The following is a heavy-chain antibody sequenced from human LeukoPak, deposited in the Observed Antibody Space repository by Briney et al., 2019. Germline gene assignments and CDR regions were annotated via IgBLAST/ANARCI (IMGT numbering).Heavy chain of an antibody. J-gene: IGHJ3*02. Sequence: SQTLSLTCTVSGGSISSGGYYWSWIRQHPGKGLEWIGYIYYSGSTYYNPSLKSRVTISVDTSKNQFSLKLSSVTAADTAVYYCASILQEPVVTRAFDIWGQGTMVTVSS. CDR1: GGSISSGGYY. CDR3: ASILQEPVVTRAFDI. D-gene: IGHD4-23*01. CDR2: IYYSGST. V-gene: IGHV4-31*03.